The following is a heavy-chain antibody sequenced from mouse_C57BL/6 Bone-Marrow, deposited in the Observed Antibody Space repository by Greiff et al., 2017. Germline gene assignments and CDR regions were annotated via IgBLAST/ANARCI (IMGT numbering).Heavy chain of an antibody. D-gene: IGHD1-1*01. CDR1: GYTFTDYY. CDR2: IYPGSGNT. J-gene: IGHJ2*01. CDR3: ARGKGLLRFDY. Sequence: QVQLKQSGAELVRPGASVKLSCKASGYTFTDYYINWVKQRPGQGLEWIARIYPGSGNTYYNEKFKGKATLTAEKSSSTAYMQLSSLTSEDSAVYVCARGKGLLRFDYWGQGTTLTVSS. V-gene: IGHV1-76*01.